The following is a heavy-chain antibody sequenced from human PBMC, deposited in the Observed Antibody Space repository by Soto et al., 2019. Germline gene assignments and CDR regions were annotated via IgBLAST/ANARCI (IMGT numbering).Heavy chain of an antibody. J-gene: IGHJ4*02. Sequence: LSLTCTVSGGSITSGSYYWSWVRQHPGKGLEWIGCIYYNGKSNYNPSLRSRVTMSVATSKNQFSLSLSSVTAADTAVYYCVRDLSGRSDYWGQGTLVTVSS. CDR1: GGSITSGSYY. CDR3: VRDLSGRSDY. D-gene: IGHD1-26*01. CDR2: IYYNGKS. V-gene: IGHV4-31*03.